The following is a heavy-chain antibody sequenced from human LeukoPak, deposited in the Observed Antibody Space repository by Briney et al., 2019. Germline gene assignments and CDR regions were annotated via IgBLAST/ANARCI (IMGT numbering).Heavy chain of an antibody. V-gene: IGHV6-1*01. Sequence: SQTLSLTCALSGDSVSSNSAAWNWIRQSPSRGLEWLGRTYYRSKWYNDYAVSVKSRITINPDTSKNQFSLQLNSVTPEDTAVYYCARDLWCSSTSCYLAYYYGMDVWGQGTTVTVSS. CDR2: TYYRSKWYN. CDR1: GDSVSSNSAA. D-gene: IGHD2-2*01. J-gene: IGHJ6*02. CDR3: ARDLWCSSTSCYLAYYYGMDV.